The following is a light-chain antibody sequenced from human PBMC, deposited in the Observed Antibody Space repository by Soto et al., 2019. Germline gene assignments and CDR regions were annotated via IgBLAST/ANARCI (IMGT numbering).Light chain of an antibody. Sequence: EIVLTQSPATLSLSPGERATLSCRASQSVSTYLAWYQQKPGQAPRLLIYDVSKRATGIPARFSGSGSGTDFTPTIGSLEPEDFAVYYCQQRGNWPWTFGQGTKVEIK. CDR1: QSVSTY. CDR3: QQRGNWPWT. CDR2: DVS. V-gene: IGKV3-11*01. J-gene: IGKJ1*01.